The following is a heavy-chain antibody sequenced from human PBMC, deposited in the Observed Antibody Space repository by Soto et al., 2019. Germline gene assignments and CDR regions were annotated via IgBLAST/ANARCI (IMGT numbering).Heavy chain of an antibody. Sequence: QVQLQESRPGLVKPSGTLSLTYAVSGGSISSSNWWSWFRQPPGTGLEWIGESYHSGITNYNPSLKRRVTISVDKPKHQFSLKLSSVTAADTAVYYCASTPGYSSSCLDYLGQGTLVTVSS. D-gene: IGHD6-13*01. CDR1: GGSISSSNW. V-gene: IGHV4-4*02. CDR2: SYHSGIT. CDR3: ASTPGYSSSCLDY. J-gene: IGHJ4*02.